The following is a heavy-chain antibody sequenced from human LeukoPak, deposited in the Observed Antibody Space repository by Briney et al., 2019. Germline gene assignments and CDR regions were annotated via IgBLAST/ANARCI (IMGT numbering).Heavy chain of an antibody. J-gene: IGHJ4*02. CDR1: GGSFSSGGYY. V-gene: IGHV4-31*03. D-gene: IGHD5-12*01. CDR3: ARDGYSGYDFDY. CDR2: IYYSGST. Sequence: PSETLSLTCTVSGGSFSSGGYYWSWIRQHPGKGLEWIGYIYYSGSTYYNPSLKSRVTISVVTSKNQICLKLSSVTAADTAVYYCARDGYSGYDFDYWGQGTLVTVSS.